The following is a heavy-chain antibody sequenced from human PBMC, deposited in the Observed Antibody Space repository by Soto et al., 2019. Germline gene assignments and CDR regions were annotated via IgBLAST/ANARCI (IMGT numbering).Heavy chain of an antibody. CDR2: IWYDGSNK. V-gene: IGHV3-33*01. Sequence: QVQLVESGGGVVQPGRSLRLSCAASGFTFSSYGMHWVRQAPGKGLEWVAVIWYDGSNKYYADSVKGRFTISRDNSKNTLYLQMNGLRAEDTAVYYCAREAARAPFDYWGQGTLVTVSS. D-gene: IGHD6-6*01. J-gene: IGHJ4*02. CDR3: AREAARAPFDY. CDR1: GFTFSSYG.